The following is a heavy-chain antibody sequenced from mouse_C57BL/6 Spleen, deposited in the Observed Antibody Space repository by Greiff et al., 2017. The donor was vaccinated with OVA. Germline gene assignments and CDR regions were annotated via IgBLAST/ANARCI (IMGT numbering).Heavy chain of an antibody. D-gene: IGHD1-3*01. V-gene: IGHV5-17*01. CDR3: ARFKGGYAMDY. Sequence: EVQGVESGGGLVKPGGSLKLSCAASGFTFSDYGMHWVRQAPEKGLEWVAYISSGSSTIYYADTVKGRFTISRDNAKNTLFLQMTSLRSEDTAMYYCARFKGGYAMDYWGQGTSVTVSS. CDR2: ISSGSSTI. CDR1: GFTFSDYG. J-gene: IGHJ4*01.